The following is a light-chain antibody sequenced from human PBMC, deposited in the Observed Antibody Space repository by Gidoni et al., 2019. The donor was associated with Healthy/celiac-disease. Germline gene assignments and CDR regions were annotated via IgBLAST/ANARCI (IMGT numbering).Light chain of an antibody. J-gene: IGLJ2*01. CDR2: EVN. CDR3: SSYTSSSTL. V-gene: IGLV2-14*01. Sequence: SALTQPPSVTGSPGQSVTISCTGTHSDVGSYKYFPWYQQHTGKAPNLMIYEVNNRPPGVSNRFSGSKSGNTASLTIAGLQAEDDADYYCSSYTSSSTLFGGGTKLTVL. CDR1: HSDVGSYKY.